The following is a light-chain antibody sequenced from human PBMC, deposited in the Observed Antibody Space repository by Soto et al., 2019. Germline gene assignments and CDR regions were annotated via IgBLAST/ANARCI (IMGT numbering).Light chain of an antibody. CDR3: SARDDSLRGVV. V-gene: IGLV1-47*01. CDR1: SSNIGSNH. CDR2: RSD. Sequence: QAVVTQPPSTSGTPGQRVTISCSGSSSNIGSNHVYWYQQFPGMAPKLLMYRSDQRPTGVPDRFSGSKSGTSASLAISGLRSDDEADYYCSARDDSLRGVVFGGGTQLTVL. J-gene: IGLJ2*01.